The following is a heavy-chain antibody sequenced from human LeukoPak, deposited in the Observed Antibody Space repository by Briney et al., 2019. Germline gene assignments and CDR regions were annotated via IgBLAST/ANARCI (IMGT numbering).Heavy chain of an antibody. CDR2: IIPILGIA. V-gene: IGHV1-69*04. CDR1: GGTFSSYA. D-gene: IGHD6-19*01. CDR3: AAPGERWLVNSFDY. Sequence: ASVKVSCKASGGTFSSYAISWVRQAPGQGLEWMGRIIPILGIAIYAQRFQGRVTITADKSTSTAYMELSSLRSEDTAVYYCAAPGERWLVNSFDYWGQGTLVTVSS. J-gene: IGHJ4*02.